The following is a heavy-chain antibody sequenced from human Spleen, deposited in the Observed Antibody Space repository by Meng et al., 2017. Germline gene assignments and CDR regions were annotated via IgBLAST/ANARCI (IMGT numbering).Heavy chain of an antibody. CDR2: IKQDGSEK. D-gene: IGHD2-15*01. V-gene: IGHV3-7*01. CDR3: ARLAMVVAATLDWFDP. Sequence: GESLKISCAASGFTFSSYWMSWVRQAPGKGLEWVANIKQDGSEKYYVDSVKGRFTISRDNAKNSLSLQMNSLRAEDTAVYYCARLAMVVAATLDWFDPWGQGTLVTVSS. J-gene: IGHJ5*02. CDR1: GFTFSSYW.